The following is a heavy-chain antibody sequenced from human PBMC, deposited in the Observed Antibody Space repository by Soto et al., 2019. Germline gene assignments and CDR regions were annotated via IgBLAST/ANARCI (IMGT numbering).Heavy chain of an antibody. J-gene: IGHJ5*02. V-gene: IGHV4-59*01. CDR2: IYYTGST. CDR1: GVSISSYS. Sequence: SETLSLTCNVSGVSISSYSWSWIRQPPGKGLEWIGYIYYTGSTNYNPSLESRVTISVDTSKNQFSLKLSSVTAADTAIYYCARDVHESCFDPWGQGTLVTVAS. CDR3: ARDVHESCFDP.